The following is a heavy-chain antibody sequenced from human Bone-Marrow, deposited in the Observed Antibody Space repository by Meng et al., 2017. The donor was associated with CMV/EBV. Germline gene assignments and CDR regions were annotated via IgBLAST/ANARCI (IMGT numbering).Heavy chain of an antibody. CDR3: AIMALYDSSISYSHNYDLDL. J-gene: IGHJ6*02. D-gene: IGHD3-3*01. V-gene: IGHV3-13*01. CDR2: IDVSDET. Sequence: GESLKIYCAASGFTFDNYDMHWVRQAPGKGLEWVSSIDVSDETYYLGAVEGRFTISRESAKNSLDLQTNNMIVGDTAVYCCAIMALYDSSISYSHNYDLDLWGQGTTVTVSS. CDR1: GFTFDNYD.